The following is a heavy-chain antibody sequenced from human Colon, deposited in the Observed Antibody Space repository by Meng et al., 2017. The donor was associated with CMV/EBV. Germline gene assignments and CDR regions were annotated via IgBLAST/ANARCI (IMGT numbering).Heavy chain of an antibody. J-gene: IGHJ4*02. Sequence: SGFTFSNYEMHWVRQAPGKGLEWVSGIDTAGDTYYLDSVKGRFTISREYAKNSLYLQMNSLRVGDTAVYFCARARCSGGSCKGGFDYWGRGTLVTVSS. CDR2: IDTAGDT. V-gene: IGHV3-13*01. D-gene: IGHD2-15*01. CDR3: ARARCSGGSCKGGFDY. CDR1: GFTFSNYE.